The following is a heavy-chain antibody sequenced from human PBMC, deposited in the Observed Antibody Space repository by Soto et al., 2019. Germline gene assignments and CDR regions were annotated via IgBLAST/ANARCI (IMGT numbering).Heavy chain of an antibody. Sequence: PTLVNPTQTLTLTCIFSGFSLRTSGVGVGWIRQPPGKALEWLGFIYWNDDKRYSPSLKSRLTITKDTSKNQVVLTMTNMDPVDTATYYCAKSGSSGWYGWFDPWGQGTLVTVSS. CDR1: GFSLRTSGVG. CDR2: IYWNDDK. V-gene: IGHV2-5*01. D-gene: IGHD6-19*01. J-gene: IGHJ5*02. CDR3: AKSGSSGWYGWFDP.